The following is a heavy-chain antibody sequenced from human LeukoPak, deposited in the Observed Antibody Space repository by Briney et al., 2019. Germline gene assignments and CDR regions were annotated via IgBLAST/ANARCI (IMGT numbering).Heavy chain of an antibody. CDR3: AREYSSTTPGNYNSMAV. J-gene: IGHJ6*03. D-gene: IGHD2-2*01. Sequence: SETLSLTCTVSGGSISSYYWSWIRQPAGKGLEWIGRIYTSGSTNYNPSLKSRVTMSVDTSKNQFSLKLSSVTAADTAVYYCAREYSSTTPGNYNSMAVGGKGTTSTVS. V-gene: IGHV4-4*07. CDR2: IYTSGST. CDR1: GGSISSYY.